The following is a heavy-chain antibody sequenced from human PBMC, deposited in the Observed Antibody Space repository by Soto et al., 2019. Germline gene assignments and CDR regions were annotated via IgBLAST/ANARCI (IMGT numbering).Heavy chain of an antibody. CDR3: ARGGQQLASYYYYYGMDV. V-gene: IGHV3-33*01. D-gene: IGHD6-13*01. CDR2: IWYDGSNK. Sequence: PGGSLRLSCAASGFTFSSYGMHWVRQAPGKGLEWVAVIWYDGSNKYYADSVKGRFTISRDNSKNTLYLQMNSLRAEDTAVYYCARGGQQLASYYYYYGMDVWGQGTTVTVSS. J-gene: IGHJ6*02. CDR1: GFTFSSYG.